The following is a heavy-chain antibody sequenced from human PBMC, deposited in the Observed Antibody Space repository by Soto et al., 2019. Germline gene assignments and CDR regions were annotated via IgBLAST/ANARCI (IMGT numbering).Heavy chain of an antibody. V-gene: IGHV4-34*01. CDR2: INHSGST. Sequence: SEILSLTCAVYGGSFSGYYWSWIRQPPGKGLEWIGEINHSGSTNYNPSLKSRVTISVDTSKNQFSLKLSSVTAADTAVYYCARQGFDDYGDSNWFDPWGQGTLVTVSS. D-gene: IGHD4-17*01. CDR3: ARQGFDDYGDSNWFDP. CDR1: GGSFSGYY. J-gene: IGHJ5*02.